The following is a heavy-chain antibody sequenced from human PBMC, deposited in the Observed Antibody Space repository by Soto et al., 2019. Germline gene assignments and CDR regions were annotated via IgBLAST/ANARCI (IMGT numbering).Heavy chain of an antibody. V-gene: IGHV3-9*01. CDR3: AKTIVPAANYYYGMDV. Sequence: EVQLVESGGGLVQPGRSLRLSCAASGFTFDDYAMHWVRQAPGKGLEWVSGISWNSGSIGYADSVKGRFTISRDNAKNSLYLQMNSLRAEDTALYYCAKTIVPAANYYYGMDVWGQGTTVTVSS. D-gene: IGHD2-2*01. CDR2: ISWNSGSI. J-gene: IGHJ6*02. CDR1: GFTFDDYA.